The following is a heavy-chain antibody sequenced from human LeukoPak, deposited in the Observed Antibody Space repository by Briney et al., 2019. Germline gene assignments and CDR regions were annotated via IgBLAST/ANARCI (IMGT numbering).Heavy chain of an antibody. CDR2: IYSGGST. D-gene: IGHD3-22*01. J-gene: IGHJ6*02. CDR1: GFTVSSNY. CDR3: ARPMIVDYYYGMDV. Sequence: GSLRLSCAASGFTVSSNYMSWVRQAPGKGLEWVSVIYSGGSTYYADSVKGRFTISRDNSKNTPYLQMNSLRAEDTAVYYCARPMIVDYYYGMDVWGQGTTVTVSS. V-gene: IGHV3-66*04.